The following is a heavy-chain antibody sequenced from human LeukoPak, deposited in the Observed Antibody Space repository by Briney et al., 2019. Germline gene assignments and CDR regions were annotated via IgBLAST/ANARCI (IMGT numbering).Heavy chain of an antibody. D-gene: IGHD3-22*01. Sequence: GGSLRLSCAASGFTFSSYSMNWVRQAPGKGLEWVSSIRSSSRYIYYADSVKGRVTISRDNAKNSLYLQMNSLRAEDTAVYYCASRPSYISGYSWGQGTMVTVSS. CDR3: ASRPSYISGYS. J-gene: IGHJ4*02. CDR1: GFTFSSYS. CDR2: IRSSSRYI. V-gene: IGHV3-21*01.